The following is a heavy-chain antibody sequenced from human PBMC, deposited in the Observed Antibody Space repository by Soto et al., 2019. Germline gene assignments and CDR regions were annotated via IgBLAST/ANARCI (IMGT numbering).Heavy chain of an antibody. J-gene: IGHJ6*03. CDR1: GYTFTSYD. CDR3: ARVIKGTWVLLDRYYYYYMDV. V-gene: IGHV1-8*01. CDR2: MNPNSGNT. D-gene: IGHD3-3*02. Sequence: ASVKVSCKASGYTFTSYDINWVRQATGQGLEWMGWMNPNSGNTGYAQKFQGRVTMTRNTSISTAYMELSSLRSEDTAVYYCARVIKGTWVLLDRYYYYYMDVWGKGTTVTVSS.